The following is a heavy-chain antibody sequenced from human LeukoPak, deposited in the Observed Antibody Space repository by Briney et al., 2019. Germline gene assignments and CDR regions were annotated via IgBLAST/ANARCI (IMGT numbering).Heavy chain of an antibody. V-gene: IGHV3-30*03. CDR1: GFTFSTCG. J-gene: IGHJ5*02. CDR2: ISHDGGNK. D-gene: IGHD3-22*01. CDR3: SGYNWFDP. Sequence: PGGSLRLSCAASGFTFSTCGMHWVRQAPGKGLEWVAVISHDGGNKYYADSVKGRFTISRDNSKNTLYLQMNSLRAEDTAVYYCSGYNWFDPWGQGTLVTVSS.